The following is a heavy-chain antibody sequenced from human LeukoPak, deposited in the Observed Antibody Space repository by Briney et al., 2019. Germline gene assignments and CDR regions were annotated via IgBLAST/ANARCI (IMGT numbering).Heavy chain of an antibody. D-gene: IGHD5-18*01. Sequence: GGSLRLFCTASGFTFSNFALSWVRQDPGMGLQWVSSISGSGDSTFYADSVKGRFTISRDNSKNTLYLQMNSLRAEDTAVYYCASVDTAMVPGDYYYYMDVWGKGTTVTVS. J-gene: IGHJ6*03. V-gene: IGHV3-23*01. CDR3: ASVDTAMVPGDYYYYMDV. CDR2: ISGSGDST. CDR1: GFTFSNFA.